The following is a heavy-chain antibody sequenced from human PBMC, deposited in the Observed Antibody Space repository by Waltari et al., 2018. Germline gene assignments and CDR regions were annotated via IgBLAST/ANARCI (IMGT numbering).Heavy chain of an antibody. CDR1: GFTFDNYA. D-gene: IGHD1-26*01. CDR2: SYSGGTT. CDR3: ATRRLSGTGDAFEI. V-gene: IGHV3-23*03. J-gene: IGHJ3*02. Sequence: EVQLLESGGGLVQPGGSLRLSCAASGFTFDNYAMSWVRWAPGKGLEWVSVSYSGGTTYYADSVKGRFTISRNKPKSTLYLQLNSRRADDTAVYYCATRRLSGTGDAFEIWGQGTMVTVSS.